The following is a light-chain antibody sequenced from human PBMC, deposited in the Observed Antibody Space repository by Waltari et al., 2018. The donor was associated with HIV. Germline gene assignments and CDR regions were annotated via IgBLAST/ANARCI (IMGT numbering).Light chain of an antibody. CDR2: YGN. Sequence: QSALTQPHSVSGSPGQSLTISCTGTSSYVDTFVSWYQQHPGKAPKVIIYYGNKRPSGVPDRFSGSKSGNTASLTISGLQAEDEADYHCCSHAGNFIFVFGTGTKVTVL. CDR1: SSYVDTF. J-gene: IGLJ1*01. V-gene: IGLV2-11*01. CDR3: CSHAGNFIFV.